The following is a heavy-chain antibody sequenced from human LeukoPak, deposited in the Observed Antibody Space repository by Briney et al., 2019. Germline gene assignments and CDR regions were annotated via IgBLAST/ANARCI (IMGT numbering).Heavy chain of an antibody. Sequence: PSETLSLTCAVYGGSFSGYYWSWIRQPPGKGLEWIGEINHSGSTNYNPSLKSRVTISVDTSKNQFSLKLGSVTAADTAVYYCARALRYSYGFLGWGQGTLVTVSS. D-gene: IGHD5-18*01. CDR2: INHSGST. J-gene: IGHJ4*02. CDR3: ARALRYSYGFLG. CDR1: GGSFSGYY. V-gene: IGHV4-34*01.